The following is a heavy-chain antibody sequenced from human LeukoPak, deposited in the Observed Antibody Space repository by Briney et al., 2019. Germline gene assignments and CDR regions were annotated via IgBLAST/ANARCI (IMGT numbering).Heavy chain of an antibody. D-gene: IGHD3-9*01. Sequence: GGSLRLSCAASGFTFSSYAMNWVRQAPGKGLEWVSALSGSGGSTYYADSVKGRFTISRDNSKNTLYLQMNSLRAEDTAVYYCAKDAPFDWLSYYFDYWGQGTLVTVSS. J-gene: IGHJ4*02. CDR3: AKDAPFDWLSYYFDY. V-gene: IGHV3-23*01. CDR1: GFTFSSYA. CDR2: LSGSGGST.